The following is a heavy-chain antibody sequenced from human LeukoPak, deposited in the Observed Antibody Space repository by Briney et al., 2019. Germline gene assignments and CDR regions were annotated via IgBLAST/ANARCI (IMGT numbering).Heavy chain of an antibody. Sequence: PSETLSLTCTVSGYFIRSGFYWGWIRQPPGKGLEWIGSFYHSGSTYYNPSLESRVTISLDTSKNLLSLKLSSVTAADTAVYFCARDVRFGDLLYTGTPAFDYWGQGTLVTVSS. CDR2: FYHSGST. D-gene: IGHD3-10*01. V-gene: IGHV4-38-2*02. CDR1: GYFIRSGFY. J-gene: IGHJ4*02. CDR3: ARDVRFGDLLYTGTPAFDY.